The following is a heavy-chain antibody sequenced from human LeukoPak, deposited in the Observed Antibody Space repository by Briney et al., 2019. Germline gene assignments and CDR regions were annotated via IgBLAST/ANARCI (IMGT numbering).Heavy chain of an antibody. CDR3: AGQWGQNWSDY. D-gene: IGHD1-26*01. V-gene: IGHV1-69*02. J-gene: IGHJ4*02. CDR2: IIPILGIA. CDR1: GGTFSSYT. Sequence: SVKVSCKASGGTFSSYTISWVRQAPGHGLEWMGRIIPILGIANYAQKFQGRVTITADKSTSTAYMELSSLRSEDTAVYYCAGQWGQNWSDYWGQGTLVIVSS.